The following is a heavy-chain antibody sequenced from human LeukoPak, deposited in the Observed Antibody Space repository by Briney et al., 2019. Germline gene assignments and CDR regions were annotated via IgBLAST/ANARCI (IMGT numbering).Heavy chain of an antibody. J-gene: IGHJ4*02. V-gene: IGHV1-18*01. D-gene: IGHD3-22*01. CDR2: ISAYNGNT. CDR1: GYDFKTYA. CDR3: ARDWGYYDSSGYYSDLSY. Sequence: ASVKVSCKSSGYDFKTYAVSWVRQAPGQGLEWMGWISAYNGNTNYAQKLQGRVTMTTDTSTSTAYMELRSLRSDDTAVYYCARDWGYYDSSGYYSDLSYWGQGTLVTVSS.